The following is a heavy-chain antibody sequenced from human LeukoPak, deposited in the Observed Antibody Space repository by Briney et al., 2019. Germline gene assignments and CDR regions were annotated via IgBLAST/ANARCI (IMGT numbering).Heavy chain of an antibody. CDR2: ISAYNGNT. CDR1: GYTFTSYG. CDR3: ATDTTMVRGVIRYYYYGTDV. D-gene: IGHD3-10*01. J-gene: IGHJ6*02. Sequence: GASVKVSCKASGYTFTSYGISWVRQAPGQGLEWMGWISAYNGNTIYAQKFQGRVTMTEDTSTDTAYMELSSLRSEDTAVYYCATDTTMVRGVIRYYYYGTDVWGQGTTVTVSS. V-gene: IGHV1-18*01.